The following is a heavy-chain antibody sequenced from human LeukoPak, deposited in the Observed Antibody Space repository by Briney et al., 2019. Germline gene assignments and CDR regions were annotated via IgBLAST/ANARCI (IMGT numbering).Heavy chain of an antibody. J-gene: IGHJ4*02. V-gene: IGHV3-9*01. CDR2: ISWNSGSI. CDR3: AKQGRVDTAMAFFDY. CDR1: GFTFDDYA. D-gene: IGHD5-18*01. Sequence: GGSLRLSCAASGFTFDDYAMHWVRQAPGKGLEWVPGISWNSGSIGYADSVKGRFTISRDNAKNSLYLQMNSLRAEDTALYYCAKQGRVDTAMAFFDYWGQGTLVTVSS.